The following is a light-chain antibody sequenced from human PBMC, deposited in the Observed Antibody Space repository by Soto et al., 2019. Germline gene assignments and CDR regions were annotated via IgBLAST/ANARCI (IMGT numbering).Light chain of an antibody. CDR2: DAS. J-gene: IGKJ4*01. CDR3: QQYDNLPLT. CDR1: QDISNY. V-gene: IGKV1-33*01. Sequence: DIQMTQSPSSLSASVGDRVTITCQASQDISNYLNWYQQKPGKAPKLLIYDASNLETGVPSRFSGGGWGTGFTFTISSRQREDIAAYYCQQYDNLPLTVGGGTEVEIK.